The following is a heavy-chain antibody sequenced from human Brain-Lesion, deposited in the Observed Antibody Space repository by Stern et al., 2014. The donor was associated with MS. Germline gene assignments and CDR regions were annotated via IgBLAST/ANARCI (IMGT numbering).Heavy chain of an antibody. V-gene: IGHV3-74*02. CDR2: IRNDGRTT. Sequence: EVQLVEHGGGLVQPGGALRLSCAASGFTFSNYWLHWVRQAPGKGLVWVSRIRNDGRTTSYADSVKCRFTMSRDNVKNTLYLQMNSLRVEDTSIYYCARGERWFDSWGQGTLVTVSS. J-gene: IGHJ5*01. CDR3: ARGERWFDS. D-gene: IGHD3-10*01. CDR1: GFTFSNYW.